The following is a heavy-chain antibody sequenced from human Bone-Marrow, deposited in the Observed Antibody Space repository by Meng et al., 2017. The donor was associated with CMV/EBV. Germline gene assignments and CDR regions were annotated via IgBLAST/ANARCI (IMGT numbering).Heavy chain of an antibody. CDR3: ARSPLSSTYYDILTGYSLYYYGMDV. Sequence: ASVKVSCKASGYTFTRYYMHWVRQAPGQGLEWMGIINPSGGSTSYAQKFQGRVTITRNTSISTAYMELSSLRSEDTAVYYCARSPLSSTYYDILTGYSLYYYGMDVWGQGTTVTVSS. CDR1: GYTFTRYY. J-gene: IGHJ6*02. CDR2: INPSGGST. V-gene: IGHV1-46*01. D-gene: IGHD3-9*01.